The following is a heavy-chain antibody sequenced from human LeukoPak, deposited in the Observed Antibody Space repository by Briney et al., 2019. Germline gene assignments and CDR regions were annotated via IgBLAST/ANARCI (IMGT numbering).Heavy chain of an antibody. CDR3: ARDSGFLEWLLYYYYYYGMDV. CDR1: GFTFSSYA. CDR2: ISYDGSNK. V-gene: IGHV3-30-3*01. D-gene: IGHD3-3*01. Sequence: AGGSLRLSCAASGFTFSSYAMHWVRQAPGKGLEWVAVISYDGSNKYYADSVKGRFTISRDNSKNTLYLQMNSLRAEDTAVYYCARDSGFLEWLLYYYYYYGMDVWGQGTTVTVSS. J-gene: IGHJ6*02.